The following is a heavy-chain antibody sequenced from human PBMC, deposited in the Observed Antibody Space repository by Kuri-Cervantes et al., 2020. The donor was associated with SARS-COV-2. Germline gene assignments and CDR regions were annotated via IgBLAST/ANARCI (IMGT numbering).Heavy chain of an antibody. CDR2: MYFNGRT. Sequence: SETLSLTCNVSGGSIRSYFWSWIRQAPGKGLEWIGCMYFNGRTNYNPSLKRRDSMSVDTSKSQFSLNLASMSAADTAVYYCAKGARGDMDAFDIWGLGTMVTVSS. CDR1: GGSIRSYF. CDR3: AKGARGDMDAFDI. V-gene: IGHV4-59*01. D-gene: IGHD2-15*01. J-gene: IGHJ3*02.